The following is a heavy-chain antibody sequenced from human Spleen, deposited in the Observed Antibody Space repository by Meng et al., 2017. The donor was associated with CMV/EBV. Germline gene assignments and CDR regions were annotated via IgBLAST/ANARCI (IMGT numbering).Heavy chain of an antibody. CDR1: GFTFTNYA. V-gene: IGHV3-23*01. CDR2: ISGSGGGT. D-gene: IGHD6-6*01. J-gene: IGHJ5*02. Sequence: GESLKISCAASGFTFTNYAMTWVRQAPGKGLEWVSAISGSGGGTYYADSVRGRFTISRDNAKNSLYLQMNSLRAEDTAVYYCARDRQLVWFDPWGQGTLVTVSS. CDR3: ARDRQLVWFDP.